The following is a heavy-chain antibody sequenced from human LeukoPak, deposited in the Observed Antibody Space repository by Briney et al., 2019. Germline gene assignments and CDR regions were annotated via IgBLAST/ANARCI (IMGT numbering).Heavy chain of an antibody. CDR3: AKHSGYSSGWYLAFDI. J-gene: IGHJ3*02. V-gene: IGHV3-21*01. Sequence: PGGSLRLSCAASGFTFSSYSMNWVRQAPGKGLEWVSSISSSSSYIYYADSVKGRFTISRDNSKNTLYLQMNSLRAEDTAVYYCAKHSGYSSGWYLAFDIWGQGTMVTVSS. D-gene: IGHD6-19*01. CDR1: GFTFSSYS. CDR2: ISSSSSYI.